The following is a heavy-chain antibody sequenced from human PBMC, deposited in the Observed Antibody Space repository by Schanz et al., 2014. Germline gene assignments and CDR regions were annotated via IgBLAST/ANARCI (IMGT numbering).Heavy chain of an antibody. CDR1: GFNFSDYA. CDR2: ISDSGDTA. Sequence: MHLLESGGGLVPPGGSLRLSCAASGFNFSDYAMCWVRQAPGKGLEWVSLISDSGDTAYYADSVKGRFTISRDNFKGPLYLKMNTLQTEDTPVYYCPADLWFGAVWGVWWGQGTLVTVSS. CDR3: PADLWFGAVWGVW. J-gene: IGHJ4*02. V-gene: IGHV3-23*01. D-gene: IGHD3-10*01.